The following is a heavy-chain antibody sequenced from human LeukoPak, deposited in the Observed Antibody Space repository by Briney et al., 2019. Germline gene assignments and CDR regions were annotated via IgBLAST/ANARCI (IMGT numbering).Heavy chain of an antibody. CDR3: ARAGDGYNLRYYYYMAV. D-gene: IGHD5-24*01. V-gene: IGHV4-34*01. CDR1: GGSFSGYY. J-gene: IGHJ6*03. Sequence: SSETLSLTCAVYGGSFSGYYWSWIRQPPGKGLEWIGEIKHSGSTNYNPSLKSRVTISVDTSKNQFSLKLSSVTAADTAVYYCARAGDGYNLRYYYYMAVWGKGTTVTVSS. CDR2: IKHSGST.